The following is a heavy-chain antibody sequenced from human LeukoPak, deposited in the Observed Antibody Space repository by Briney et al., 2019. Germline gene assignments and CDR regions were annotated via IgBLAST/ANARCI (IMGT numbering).Heavy chain of an antibody. CDR3: AKIDGNGDYDY. CDR1: GFTFSSYG. CDR2: IRYDGGNK. Sequence: GGSLRLSCAASGFTFSSYGMHWVRQAPGKGLEWVAFIRYDGGNKYYADSVKGRFTISRDNSKNTLYLQMNSLRAEDTAVYYCAKIDGNGDYDYWGQGTLVTVSS. J-gene: IGHJ4*02. V-gene: IGHV3-30*02. D-gene: IGHD1-1*01.